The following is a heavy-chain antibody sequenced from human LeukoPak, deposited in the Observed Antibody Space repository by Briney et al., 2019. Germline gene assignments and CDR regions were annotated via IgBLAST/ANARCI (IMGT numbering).Heavy chain of an antibody. J-gene: IGHJ4*02. D-gene: IGHD4-11*01. Sequence: GGSLRLSCAASGFTFSSYAMSWVRQAPGKGLEWVSAISGSGGSTYYADSVKGRFTISRDNSKNTLYLQMNSLRAEDTAIYYCAKDRAVYSNYFDYWGQGTLVTVSS. CDR2: ISGSGGST. CDR1: GFTFSSYA. CDR3: AKDRAVYSNYFDY. V-gene: IGHV3-23*01.